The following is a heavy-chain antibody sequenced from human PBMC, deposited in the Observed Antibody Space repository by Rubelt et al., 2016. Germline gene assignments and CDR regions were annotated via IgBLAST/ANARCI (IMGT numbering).Heavy chain of an antibody. CDR3: ARDSLQSGSYSNWFDP. J-gene: IGHJ5*02. CDR2: FIGGEGNT. V-gene: IGHV3-23*01. Sequence: GGGLGQPGGSLRLSCTASGFAFRIYAMNWVRQAHGKGLEWVSTFIGGEGNTYYADSVTGRFTLSGDSSKNTMYLQMNSLRAEDTAVYYCARDSLQSGSYSNWFDPWGQGTLVTVSS. D-gene: IGHD3-10*01. CDR1: GFAFRIYA.